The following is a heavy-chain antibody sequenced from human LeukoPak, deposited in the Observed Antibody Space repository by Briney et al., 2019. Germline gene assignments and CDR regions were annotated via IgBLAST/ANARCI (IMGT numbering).Heavy chain of an antibody. D-gene: IGHD3-22*01. J-gene: IGHJ5*02. V-gene: IGHV5-51*01. CDR1: GYSFTSYW. CDR2: IYPSDSDT. CDR3: ARKPNYYDSSGPGGTNWFDP. Sequence: GESLKISCKGSGYSFTSYWIGWVRQMPGKGLEWMGIIYPSDSDTRYSPSFQGQVTISADKSISTAYLQWSSLKASDTAMYYCARKPNYYDSSGPGGTNWFDPWGQGTLVTVSS.